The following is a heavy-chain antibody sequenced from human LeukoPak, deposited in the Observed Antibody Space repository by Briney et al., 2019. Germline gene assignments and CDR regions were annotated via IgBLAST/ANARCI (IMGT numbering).Heavy chain of an antibody. CDR3: ARSSRGYSSSSFAGPQIFDY. Sequence: SETLSLTCTVSGGSISSYYWSWIRQPPGKGLEWIGYIYYSGSTNYNPSLKSRVTISVDTSKNQFSLKLSSVTAADTAVYYCARSSRGYSSSSFAGPQIFDYWGQGTLVTASS. D-gene: IGHD6-6*01. J-gene: IGHJ4*02. CDR2: IYYSGST. CDR1: GGSISSYY. V-gene: IGHV4-59*08.